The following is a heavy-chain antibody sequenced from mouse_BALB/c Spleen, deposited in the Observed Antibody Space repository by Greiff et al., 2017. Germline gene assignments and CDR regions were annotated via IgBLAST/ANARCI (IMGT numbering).Heavy chain of an antibody. Sequence: QVQLKESGAELVRPGTSVKVSCKASGYAFTNYLIEWVKQRPGQGLEWIGVINPGSGGTNYNEKFKGKATLTADKSSSTAYMQLSSLTSDDSAVYFCARSDGYYAYYAMDYWGQGTSVTVSS. CDR1: GYAFTNYL. D-gene: IGHD2-3*01. CDR2: INPGSGGT. CDR3: ARSDGYYAYYAMDY. J-gene: IGHJ4*01. V-gene: IGHV1-54*01.